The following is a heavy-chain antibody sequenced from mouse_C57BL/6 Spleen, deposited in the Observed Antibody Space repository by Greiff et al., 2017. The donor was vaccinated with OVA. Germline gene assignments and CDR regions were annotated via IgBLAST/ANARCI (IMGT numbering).Heavy chain of an antibody. J-gene: IGHJ2*01. D-gene: IGHD1-1*01. Sequence: QVQLQQPGAELVKPGASVKMSCKASGYTFTSYWITWVKQRPGQGLEWIGDIYPGSGSTTYNETFKSKATLTVDTSSSTAYMQLSSLPSEDSAVYYSERGDGSSDDYWGQGTTLTVSS. CDR2: IYPGSGST. CDR3: ERGDGSSDDY. CDR1: GYTFTSYW. V-gene: IGHV1-55*01.